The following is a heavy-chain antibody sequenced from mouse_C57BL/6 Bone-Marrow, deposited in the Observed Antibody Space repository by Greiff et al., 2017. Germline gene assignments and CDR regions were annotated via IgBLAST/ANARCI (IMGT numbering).Heavy chain of an antibody. Sequence: QVQLQQPGAELVKPGASVKLSCKASGYTFTSYWMHWVKQRPGRGLEWIGRIDPTSGGTKYNEKFKSKATLTVDKPSSPAYMQLSSLTSEDSAVXYCARGRLRQYYFDYWGQGTTLTVSS. CDR2: IDPTSGGT. V-gene: IGHV1-72*01. CDR3: ARGRLRQYYFDY. CDR1: GYTFTSYW. J-gene: IGHJ2*01. D-gene: IGHD3-2*02.